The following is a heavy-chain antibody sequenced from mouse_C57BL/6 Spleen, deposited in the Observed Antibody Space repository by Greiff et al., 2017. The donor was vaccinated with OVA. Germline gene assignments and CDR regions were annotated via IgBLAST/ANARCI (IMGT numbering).Heavy chain of an antibody. CDR1: GYAFSSSW. CDR2: FYLGDGDT. V-gene: IGHV1-82*01. D-gene: IGHD1-1*01. J-gene: IGHJ3*01. CDR3: ALYYGSSYWFAY. Sequence: VKLQESGPELVKPGASVKISCKASGYAFSSSWMNWVKQRPGKGLEWIGRFYLGDGDTNYNGKFKGKATLTADKSSSTAYMQLSSLTSEDSAVYFCALYYGSSYWFAYWGQGTLVTVSA.